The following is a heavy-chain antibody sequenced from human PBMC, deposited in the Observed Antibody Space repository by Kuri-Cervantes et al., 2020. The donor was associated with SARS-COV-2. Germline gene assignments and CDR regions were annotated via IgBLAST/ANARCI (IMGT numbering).Heavy chain of an antibody. CDR3: ARGGYGDYLS. D-gene: IGHD4-17*01. V-gene: IGHV4-59*01. Sequence: SETLSLTCTVSGGSISSYYWSWIRQPPGKGLEWIGYIYYSGSTNYNPSLKSRVTISVDTSKNQFSLKLSSVSAADTAVYYCARGGYGDYLSWGQGTLVTVSS. J-gene: IGHJ5*02. CDR2: IYYSGST. CDR1: GGSISSYY.